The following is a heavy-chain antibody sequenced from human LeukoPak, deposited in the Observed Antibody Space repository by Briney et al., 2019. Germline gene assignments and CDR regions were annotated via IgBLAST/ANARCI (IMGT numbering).Heavy chain of an antibody. CDR3: ARDQVAVAGTGDTGIFDY. CDR2: IYYSGST. D-gene: IGHD6-19*01. CDR1: GGSISSSSYY. V-gene: IGHV4-39*07. J-gene: IGHJ4*02. Sequence: SETLSLTCTVSGGSISSSSYYWGWIRQPPGKGLEWIGSIYYSGSTYYNPSLKSRVTISVDTSKNQFSLKLSSVTAADTAVYYCARDQVAVAGTGDTGIFDYWGQGTLVTVSS.